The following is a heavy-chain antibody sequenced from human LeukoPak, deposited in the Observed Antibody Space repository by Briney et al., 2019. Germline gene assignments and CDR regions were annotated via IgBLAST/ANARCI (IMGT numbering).Heavy chain of an antibody. CDR1: GFTFSSYS. CDR3: ARVRSRGAFDI. CDR2: ISSDGATI. J-gene: IGHJ3*02. Sequence: GGSLRLSCAASGFTFSSYSMNWVRQAPGKGLEWISYISSDGATIYYADSVGGRFTISRDNAKNSLYLQMNSLRAEDTAVYYCARVRSRGAFDIWGQGTMVTVSS. V-gene: IGHV3-48*04. D-gene: IGHD3-10*01.